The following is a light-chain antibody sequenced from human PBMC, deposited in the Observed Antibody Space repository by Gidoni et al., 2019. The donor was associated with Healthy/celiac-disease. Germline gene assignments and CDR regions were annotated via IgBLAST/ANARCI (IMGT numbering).Light chain of an antibody. J-gene: IGLJ2*01. CDR1: SSNIGKNY. CDR2: ENN. Sequence: QSVLTQPPSVSAAPGQKVTISCSGSSSNIGKNYVSWYKPHPGTAPKLLIYENNTRPAGIPDLFSSSKAGTAATLGITGLQTGDEADYYGGTWDSSLRVAVFGGGTKLTVL. CDR3: GTWDSSLRVAV. V-gene: IGLV1-51*02.